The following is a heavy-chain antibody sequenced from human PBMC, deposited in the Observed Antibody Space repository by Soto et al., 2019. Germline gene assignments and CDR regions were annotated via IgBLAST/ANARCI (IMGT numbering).Heavy chain of an antibody. D-gene: IGHD6-13*01. J-gene: IGHJ5*02. V-gene: IGHV1-69*13. Sequence: ASVKVSCKASGGTFSSYAISWVRQAPGQGLEWMGGIIPIFGTANYAQKFQGRVTITADESTSTAYMELSSLRSEDTAVYYCARELRAAAGIDWFDPWGQGTLVTVSS. CDR3: ARELRAAAGIDWFDP. CDR1: GGTFSSYA. CDR2: IIPIFGTA.